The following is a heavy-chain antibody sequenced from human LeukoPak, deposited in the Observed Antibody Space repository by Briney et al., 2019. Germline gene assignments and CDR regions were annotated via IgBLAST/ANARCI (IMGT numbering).Heavy chain of an antibody. D-gene: IGHD2-2*01. J-gene: IGHJ3*02. CDR2: INAGNGNT. CDR1: GYTFTSYA. Sequence: ASVKVSCKASGYTFTSYAMHWVRQAPGQRLEWMGWINAGNGNTKYSQKLQGRVTMTTDTSTSTAYMELRSLRSDDTAVYYCAREAGYCSSTSCYPSESAFDIWGQGTMVTVSS. CDR3: AREAGYCSSTSCYPSESAFDI. V-gene: IGHV1-3*01.